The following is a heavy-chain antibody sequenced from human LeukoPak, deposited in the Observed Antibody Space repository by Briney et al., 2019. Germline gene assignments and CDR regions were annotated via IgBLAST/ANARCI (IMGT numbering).Heavy chain of an antibody. D-gene: IGHD6-6*01. CDR1: GFTFSSYN. CDR2: ISGSSSTI. CDR3: AREYSSSSGSVSDY. V-gene: IGHV3-48*02. J-gene: IGHJ4*02. Sequence: PGGSLRLSCAASGFTFSSYNMNWVRQAPGKGLEWVSYISGSSSTIYYADSVKGRFTISRDNAKNSLYLQMNSLRDEDTAVYYCAREYSSSSGSVSDYWGQGTLVTVSS.